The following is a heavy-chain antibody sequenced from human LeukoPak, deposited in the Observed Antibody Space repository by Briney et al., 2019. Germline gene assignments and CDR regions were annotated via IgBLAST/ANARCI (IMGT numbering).Heavy chain of an antibody. CDR2: ISGGGGST. CDR1: GFTFSNAW. Sequence: GGSLRLSCVASGFTFSNAWMSWVRQAPGKGPEWVSAISGGGGSTYYADSVKGRFTISRDNSKNTLYLQMNSLRAEDTAVCYCAKVGVVVTASPYYFDYWGQGTLVTVSS. D-gene: IGHD2-21*02. V-gene: IGHV3-23*01. J-gene: IGHJ4*02. CDR3: AKVGVVVTASPYYFDY.